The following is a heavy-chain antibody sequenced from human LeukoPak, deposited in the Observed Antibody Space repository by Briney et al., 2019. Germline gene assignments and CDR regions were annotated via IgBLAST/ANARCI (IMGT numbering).Heavy chain of an antibody. D-gene: IGHD6-19*01. CDR3: ARGRYSSGP. V-gene: IGHV4-59*08. CDR1: GGSISSYY. CDR2: IYYSGST. J-gene: IGHJ5*02. Sequence: SETLSLTCTVSGGSISSYYWSWIRQPPGKGLEWIGNIYYSGSTNYNPSLKSRVTISVDTSKNQFSLKLSSVTAADTAVYYCARGRYSSGPWGQGTLVTVSS.